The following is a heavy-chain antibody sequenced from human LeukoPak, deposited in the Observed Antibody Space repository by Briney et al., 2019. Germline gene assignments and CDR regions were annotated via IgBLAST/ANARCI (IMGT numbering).Heavy chain of an antibody. V-gene: IGHV4-30-2*01. CDR3: ARVSDYGGNDAFDI. CDR1: GGSISSGGYS. J-gene: IGHJ3*02. CDR2: IYHSGST. D-gene: IGHD4-23*01. Sequence: PSETLSLTCAVSGGSISSGGYSWSWIRQPPGKGLEWIGYIYHSGSTYYNPSLKSRVTISVDRSKNQFSLKLSSVTAADTAVYYCARVSDYGGNDAFDIWGQGTMVTVSS.